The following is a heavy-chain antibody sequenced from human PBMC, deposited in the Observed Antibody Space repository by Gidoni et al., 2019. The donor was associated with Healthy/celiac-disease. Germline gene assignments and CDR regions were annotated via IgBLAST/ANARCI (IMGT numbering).Heavy chain of an antibody. Sequence: QVTSRESGPALVKPTQTHTLSCTFSGFSLSTSGLCVSWIRQPPGKALEWLARIDWDDDKYYSTSLKTRLTISKDTTKNQVVLTMTNMDPVDTATYYCARAPHYYDSSGYTPYGMDVWGQGTTVTVSS. CDR2: IDWDDDK. D-gene: IGHD3-22*01. V-gene: IGHV2-70*15. CDR3: ARAPHYYDSSGYTPYGMDV. J-gene: IGHJ6*02. CDR1: GFSLSTSGLC.